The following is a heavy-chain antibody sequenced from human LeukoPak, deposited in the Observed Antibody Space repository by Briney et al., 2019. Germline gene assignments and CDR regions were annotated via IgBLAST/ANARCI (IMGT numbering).Heavy chain of an antibody. Sequence: GGSLRLSCAASGFTFSSYGMHRVRQAPGKGLEWVAVIWYDGSNKYYADSVKGRFTISRDTPKNTLYLQMNSLRAEDTAVYYCARDRSVRYFDYWGQGALVTVSS. CDR3: ARDRSVRYFDY. CDR2: IWYDGSNK. CDR1: GFTFSSYG. D-gene: IGHD2-15*01. V-gene: IGHV3-33*01. J-gene: IGHJ4*02.